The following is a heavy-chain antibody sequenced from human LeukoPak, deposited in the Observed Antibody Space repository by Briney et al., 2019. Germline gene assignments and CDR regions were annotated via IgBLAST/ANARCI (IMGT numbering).Heavy chain of an antibody. CDR1: GGSISSANW. CDR3: ASRGLAAAGVDY. V-gene: IGHV4-4*02. Sequence: SETLSLTCAVSGGSISSANWWSWVRQPPGKGLEWIGEIFHSGSTNYNPSLKSRVTISVDTSKNQFSLKLSSVTAADTAVYYCASRGLAAAGVDYWGQGTLVTVSS. D-gene: IGHD6-13*01. CDR2: IFHSGST. J-gene: IGHJ4*02.